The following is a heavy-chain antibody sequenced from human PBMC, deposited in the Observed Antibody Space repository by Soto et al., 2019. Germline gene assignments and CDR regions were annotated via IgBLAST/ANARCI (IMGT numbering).Heavy chain of an antibody. Sequence: QVQLVQSGAEVKKPGASVKVSCKASGYTFTSYGISWVRQAPGQGLEWMGWISAYTGNTNYAQKLQGRVTMTTDTSTSTAYMELRSLRAEDTAVYYCARAAAAGTDYYYGMDVWGQGTTATVSS. J-gene: IGHJ6*02. CDR2: ISAYTGNT. CDR1: GYTFTSYG. CDR3: ARAAAAGTDYYYGMDV. D-gene: IGHD6-13*01. V-gene: IGHV1-18*01.